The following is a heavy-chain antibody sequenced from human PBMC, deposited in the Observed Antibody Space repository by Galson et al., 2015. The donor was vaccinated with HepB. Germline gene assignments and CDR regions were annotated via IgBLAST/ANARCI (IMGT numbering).Heavy chain of an antibody. CDR2: INAGNGNT. D-gene: IGHD6-13*01. J-gene: IGHJ5*02. CDR1: GYTFTSYA. CDR3: ARSPYSSSWSGWFDP. V-gene: IGHV1-3*01. Sequence: SVKVSCKASGYTFTSYAMHWVRQAPGQRLEWMGWINAGNGNTKYSQKFQGRVTITRDTSASIAYMELSSLRSEDTAAYYCARSPYSSSWSGWFDPWGQGTLVTVSS.